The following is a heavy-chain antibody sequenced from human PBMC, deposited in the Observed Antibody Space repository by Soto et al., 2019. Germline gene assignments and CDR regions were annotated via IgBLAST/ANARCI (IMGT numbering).Heavy chain of an antibody. V-gene: IGHV3-30-3*01. Sequence: QVQLVESGGGVVQPGRSPRLSCAASGFTFSYHALNWVRQAPGKGLEWVAVISYDGDNKYIAESVKGRFTISRDNSKNTVSLQMNSVRTEETAMYFCARGTTTSAFSAMDVWGQGTTVTVSS. CDR1: GFTFSYHA. J-gene: IGHJ6*02. CDR3: ARGTTTSAFSAMDV. CDR2: ISYDGDNK. D-gene: IGHD1-1*01.